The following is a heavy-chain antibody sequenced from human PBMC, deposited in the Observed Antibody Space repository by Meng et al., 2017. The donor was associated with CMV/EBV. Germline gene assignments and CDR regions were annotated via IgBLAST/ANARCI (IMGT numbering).Heavy chain of an antibody. CDR2: IYSGGTS. CDR1: GLTVSSTY. V-gene: IGHV3-53*05. Sequence: GESLKISCVVSGLTVSSTYMSWVRQAPGKGLEWVSVIYSGGTSYHADSVKGRFTISRDNSKNTLYLQMNSLRAEDTAVYYCARGYYDSSGPLPDYWGQGTLVTVSS. CDR3: ARGYYDSSGPLPDY. D-gene: IGHD3-22*01. J-gene: IGHJ4*02.